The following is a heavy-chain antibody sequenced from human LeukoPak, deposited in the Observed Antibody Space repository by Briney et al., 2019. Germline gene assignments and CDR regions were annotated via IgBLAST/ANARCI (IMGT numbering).Heavy chain of an antibody. D-gene: IGHD3-10*01. CDR3: AKGMSFGSGSSLEY. Sequence: PGGSLRLSCAASGFTFSSYSMNWVRQAPGKGLEWLSYIRSSGATTYYADSVKGRFTISRDNSQNTMVLQVKSLKVEDTAVYYCAKGMSFGSGSSLEYWGQGTLVAVSS. CDR2: IRSSGATT. CDR1: GFTFSSYS. V-gene: IGHV3-48*01. J-gene: IGHJ4*02.